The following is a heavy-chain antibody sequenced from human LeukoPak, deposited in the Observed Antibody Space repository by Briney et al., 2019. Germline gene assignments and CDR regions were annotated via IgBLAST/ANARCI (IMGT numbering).Heavy chain of an antibody. J-gene: IGHJ6*03. Sequence: ASVKVSCKASGYTFTSYYINWVRQATGQGLEWMGWMNPNSGNTGYAQNFQGRATTTRNTSLSTAYMELSSLRSEDTAVYYCARGEYGDYPPSYYYYMDVWGKGTTVTVSS. V-gene: IGHV1-8*01. CDR1: GYTFTSYY. D-gene: IGHD4-17*01. CDR2: MNPNSGNT. CDR3: ARGEYGDYPPSYYYYMDV.